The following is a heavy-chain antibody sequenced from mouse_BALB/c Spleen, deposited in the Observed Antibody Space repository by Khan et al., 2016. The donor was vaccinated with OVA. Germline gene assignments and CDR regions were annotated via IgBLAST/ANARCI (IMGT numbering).Heavy chain of an antibody. V-gene: IGHV1-80*01. CDR3: ARAYGYWFFDV. J-gene: IGHJ1*01. D-gene: IGHD1-1*01. Sequence: QIQLVQSGAELVRPGSSVKISCKASGYAFSSYWMNWVKQRPGQGLEWIGQIYPGDGDTNDNGKFEGKATLTADKSSSTAYMQLSSLTSEDSAVYFCARAYGYWFFDVWGAGTTVTVSS. CDR1: GYAFSSYW. CDR2: IYPGDGDT.